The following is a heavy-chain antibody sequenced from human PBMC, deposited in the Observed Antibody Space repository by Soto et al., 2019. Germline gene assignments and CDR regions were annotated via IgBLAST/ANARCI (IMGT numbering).Heavy chain of an antibody. J-gene: IGHJ6*02. D-gene: IGHD5-18*01. CDR3: ARGIQNRYGMDV. Sequence: HPGGSLRLSCAASGFTFSNYWMHWVRQAPGKGLVWVSRINSDGSSTFYADSVKGRFTISRDNAKNTVFLPMNSLRGDDTAVYYSARGIQNRYGMDVWGQGTTVTVSS. CDR2: INSDGSST. V-gene: IGHV3-74*01. CDR1: GFTFSNYW.